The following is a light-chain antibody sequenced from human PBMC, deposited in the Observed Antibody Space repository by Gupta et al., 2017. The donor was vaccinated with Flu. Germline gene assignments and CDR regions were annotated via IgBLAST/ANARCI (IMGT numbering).Light chain of an antibody. CDR3: GSDTSISAWV. V-gene: IGLV2-14*01. CDR1: SSDVGGYHY. J-gene: IGLJ3*02. Sequence: ALPQPASVSGSPGQSITISCTGTSSDVGGYHYVSWYQLHPGKAPKLMIYEVSSRPSGVANRFSGSKSGNTASLTISGLQAEDEADYYGGSDTSISAWVFGGGTMLTVL. CDR2: EVS.